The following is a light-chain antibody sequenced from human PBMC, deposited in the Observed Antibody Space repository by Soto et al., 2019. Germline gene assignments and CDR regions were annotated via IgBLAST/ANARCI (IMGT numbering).Light chain of an antibody. CDR3: GQWDGSLSAGV. Sequence: QSVLTPPPSVSAAPGQKVTISCSGSSSNIENNYVSWYQQLPGAAPKLLIYDNTKRPSGIPDRFSGSKSGTSATLGITGLHTGEVGNYYCGQWDGSLSAGVFGGGTELTVL. CDR2: DNT. CDR1: SSNIENNY. V-gene: IGLV1-51*01. J-gene: IGLJ2*01.